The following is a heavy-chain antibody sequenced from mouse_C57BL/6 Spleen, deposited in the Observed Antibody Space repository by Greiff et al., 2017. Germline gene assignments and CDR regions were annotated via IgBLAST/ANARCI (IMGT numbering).Heavy chain of an antibody. J-gene: IGHJ2*01. V-gene: IGHV1-61*01. CDR3: ARRDYGYDGGFDY. D-gene: IGHD2-2*01. CDR1: GYTFTSYW. CDR2: IYPSDSET. Sequence: QVQLKQPGAELVRPGSSVKLSCKASGYTFTSYWMDWVKQRPGQGLEWIGNIYPSDSETHYNQKFKDKATLTVDKSSSTAYMQLSSLTSEDSAVYYCARRDYGYDGGFDYWGQGTTLTVSS.